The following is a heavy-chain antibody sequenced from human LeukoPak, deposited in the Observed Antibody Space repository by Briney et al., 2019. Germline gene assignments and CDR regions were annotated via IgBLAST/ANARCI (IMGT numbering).Heavy chain of an antibody. J-gene: IGHJ6*03. CDR2: ISAYNGNT. CDR3: ARDGYYDFWSGYWPYYYCMDV. V-gene: IGHV1-18*01. CDR1: GYTFTSYG. D-gene: IGHD3-3*01. Sequence: GASVKVSCKASGYTFTSYGISWVRQAPGQGLEWMGWISAYNGNTNYAQKLQGRVTMTTDTSTSTAYMELRSLRSDDTAVYYCARDGYYDFWSGYWPYYYCMDVWGKGTTVTVSS.